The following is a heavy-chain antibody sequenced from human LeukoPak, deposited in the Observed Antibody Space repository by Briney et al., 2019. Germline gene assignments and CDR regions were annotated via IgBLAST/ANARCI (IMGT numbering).Heavy chain of an antibody. V-gene: IGHV4-59*01. CDR2: IYYSGST. Sequence: PSETLSLTCTVSGGSISSYYWSWIRQPPGKGLEWIGYIYYSGSTNYNPSLKSRVTISVDTSKNQFSLKLSSVTAADTAVYYCARELFGPYYYDSSGYSNWFDPWGQGTLVTVSS. D-gene: IGHD3-22*01. CDR1: GGSISSYY. CDR3: ARELFGPYYYDSSGYSNWFDP. J-gene: IGHJ5*02.